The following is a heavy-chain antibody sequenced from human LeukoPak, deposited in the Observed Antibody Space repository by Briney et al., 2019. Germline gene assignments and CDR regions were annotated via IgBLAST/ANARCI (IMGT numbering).Heavy chain of an antibody. J-gene: IGHJ4*02. CDR3: ARWLRRPIDC. Sequence: GGSLRLSCAASGFTFSTYAMTWVRQAPGKGLEWVSSISGSGDSTYYADSVKGRFTISRDNPRRALYLQMNDLRAEDTAVYYCARWLRRPIDCWGQGTLVTVSS. CDR1: GFTFSTYA. V-gene: IGHV3-23*01. CDR2: ISGSGDST. D-gene: IGHD5-12*01.